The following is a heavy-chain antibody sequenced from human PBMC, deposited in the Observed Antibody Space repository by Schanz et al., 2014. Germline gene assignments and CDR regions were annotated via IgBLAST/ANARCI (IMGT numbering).Heavy chain of an antibody. CDR1: GFTFRGYA. J-gene: IGHJ4*02. CDR2: ISGSGGNT. V-gene: IGHV3-23*04. Sequence: EVQVVESGGGLVQPGGSLRLSCTASGFTFRGYAMSWVRQAPGRGLEWVSIISGSGGNTYYADAVRGRFTISRDNSKNTLFLQMNSLRAEDTAVYYCARDHTTESYYSAGPPIDYWGQGTLVTVSS. CDR3: ARDHTTESYYSAGPPIDY. D-gene: IGHD1-26*01.